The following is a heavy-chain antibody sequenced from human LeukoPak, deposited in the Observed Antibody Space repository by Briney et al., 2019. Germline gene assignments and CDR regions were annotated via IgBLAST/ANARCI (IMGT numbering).Heavy chain of an antibody. J-gene: IGHJ4*02. D-gene: IGHD3-16*02. Sequence: ASVKVSCKASGYTFTSYGISWVRQAPGQSLEWMGWINAGNGNTKYSQKFQGRVTITRDTSASTAYMELSSLRSEDTAVYYCARVGVWGSYRSFDYWGQGTLVTVSS. CDR1: GYTFTSYG. CDR2: INAGNGNT. V-gene: IGHV1-3*01. CDR3: ARVGVWGSYRSFDY.